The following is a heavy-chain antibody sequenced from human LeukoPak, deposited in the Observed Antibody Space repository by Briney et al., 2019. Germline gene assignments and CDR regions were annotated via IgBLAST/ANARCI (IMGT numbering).Heavy chain of an antibody. CDR3: AGVGSGYPDY. D-gene: IGHD3-22*01. CDR1: GYSLSSGYF. V-gene: IGHV4-38-2*01. J-gene: IGHJ4*01. CDR2: IYHRGTT. Sequence: PSETLSLTCVVSGYSLSSGYFWGWIRQPPGNVVEWIGSIYHRGTTYYTPSLKRRVTISLDTSKNQLSLNMSSGSAAEGGVYYCAGVGSGYPDYWGHGKLGTVSS.